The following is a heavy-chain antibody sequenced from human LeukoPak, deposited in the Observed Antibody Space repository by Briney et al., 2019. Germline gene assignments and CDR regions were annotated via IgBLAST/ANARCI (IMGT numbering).Heavy chain of an antibody. V-gene: IGHV3-48*04. CDR2: ISDSSSI. CDR3: ARKAGYYYGSGDY. Sequence: GGSLRLSCAASGFTFSSYSMNWVRQAPGKGLEWVSYISDSSSIYYADSVKGRFTISRDNANNSLYLQMNSLRAEDTAVYYCARKAGYYYGSGDYWGQGTLVTVSS. J-gene: IGHJ4*02. CDR1: GFTFSSYS. D-gene: IGHD3-10*01.